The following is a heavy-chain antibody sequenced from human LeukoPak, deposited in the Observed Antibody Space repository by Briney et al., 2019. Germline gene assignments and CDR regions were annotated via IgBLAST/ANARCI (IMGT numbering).Heavy chain of an antibody. CDR1: GYTFTSYD. CDR3: ARGRCSSTSSYKCVNRGYNWFDP. J-gene: IGHJ5*02. D-gene: IGHD2-2*02. CDR2: MNPNSGNT. V-gene: IGHV1-8*03. Sequence: ASVKVSCKASGYTFTSYDINWVRQATGQGLEWMGWMNPNSGNTGYAQKFQCRVTITRNTSISTAYQELSSLRSEDTAVYYCARGRCSSTSSYKCVNRGYNWFDPWGQGTLVTVSS.